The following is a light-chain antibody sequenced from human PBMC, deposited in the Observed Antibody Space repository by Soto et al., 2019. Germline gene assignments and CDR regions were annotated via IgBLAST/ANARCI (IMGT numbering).Light chain of an antibody. CDR2: GAS. V-gene: IGKV3-20*01. CDR1: QSVSSSY. J-gene: IGKJ3*01. CDR3: QRYCSPPLFT. Sequence: EIVLTQSPGTLSLSPGERATLSCRASQSVSSSYLAWYQHKPGQAPRLLIYGASNRATGIPDRFSGSGSGTDFTLTISRLEPEDLAVYYCQRYCSPPLFTFGPGTKVHIK.